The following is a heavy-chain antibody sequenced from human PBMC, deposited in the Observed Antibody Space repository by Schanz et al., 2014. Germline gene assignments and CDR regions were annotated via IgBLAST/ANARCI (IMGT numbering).Heavy chain of an antibody. CDR3: AKGRFGELSAFDN. D-gene: IGHD3-10*01. CDR1: GFTFSSYA. J-gene: IGHJ3*02. V-gene: IGHV3-23*01. CDR2: ISGSSGST. Sequence: DVQLLESGGGLVQPGGSLRLSCAASGFTFSSYAMSWVRQAPGKGLEWVSAISGSSGSTYYADSVKGRFTISRDNSKNTLYLQMNSLRAEDTAVYYCAKGRFGELSAFDNWGQGTMVTVSS.